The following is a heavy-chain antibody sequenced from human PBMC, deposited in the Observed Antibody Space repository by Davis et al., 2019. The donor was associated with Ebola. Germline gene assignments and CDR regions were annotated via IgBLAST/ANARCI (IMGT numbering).Heavy chain of an antibody. CDR1: GYGFTNYW. V-gene: IGHV5-51*01. J-gene: IGHJ4*02. D-gene: IGHD5-24*01. CDR3: ARGTDGYNPGGYFDS. CDR2: IFPDDSDA. Sequence: GGSLRLSCKGSGYGFTNYWIGWVRQMPGKGLEWMGFIFPDDSDATYSPSFQGQVTFSVDKSISTAYLQWSSLKASDTAMYYCARGTDGYNPGGYFDSWGQGTLVTVSS.